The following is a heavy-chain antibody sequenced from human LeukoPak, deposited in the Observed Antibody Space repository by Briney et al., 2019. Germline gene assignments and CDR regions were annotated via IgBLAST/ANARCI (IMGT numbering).Heavy chain of an antibody. J-gene: IGHJ4*02. Sequence: GGSLRLSCAASGFTFDDYAMHWVRQAPGKGLEWVSAIIRSGGSTYYADSVKGRFTISRDNSKNTLYLQMNSLRAEDTAVYYCAKDLTLYGDFPYFDYWGQGTLVTVSS. D-gene: IGHD2-21*01. CDR3: AKDLTLYGDFPYFDY. CDR2: IIRSGGST. V-gene: IGHV3-23*01. CDR1: GFTFDDYA.